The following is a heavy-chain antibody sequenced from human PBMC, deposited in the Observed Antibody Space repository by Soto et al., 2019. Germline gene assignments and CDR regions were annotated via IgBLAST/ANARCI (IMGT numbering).Heavy chain of an antibody. D-gene: IGHD3-10*01. J-gene: IGHJ4*02. V-gene: IGHV3-23*01. CDR3: ARNINSGSYYYLDY. CDR1: GFTFSSYA. Sequence: VQLLESGGGLVQPGGSLRLSCAASGFTFSSYAMIWVRQAPGKGLEWVSAISGSGGNTYYADSVKGRFTISRDNSKNTLYLQMNSLRAEGTAVYYCARNINSGSYYYLDYWGQGTLVTVSS. CDR2: ISGSGGNT.